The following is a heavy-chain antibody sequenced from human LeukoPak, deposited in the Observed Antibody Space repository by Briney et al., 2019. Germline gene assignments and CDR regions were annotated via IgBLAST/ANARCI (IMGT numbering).Heavy chain of an antibody. CDR2: ISYDGSNK. J-gene: IGHJ4*02. Sequence: GGSLRLYCAASGFTFSSYGMHWVRQAPGKGLEWVAVISYDGSNKYYADSVKGRFTISRDNSKNTLYLQMNSLRAEDTAVYYCAKERDSSGWYYFDYWGQGTLVTVSS. V-gene: IGHV3-30*18. CDR3: AKERDSSGWYYFDY. CDR1: GFTFSSYG. D-gene: IGHD6-19*01.